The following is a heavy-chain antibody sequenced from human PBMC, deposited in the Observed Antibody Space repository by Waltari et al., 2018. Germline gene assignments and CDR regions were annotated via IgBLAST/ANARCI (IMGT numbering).Heavy chain of an antibody. D-gene: IGHD5-18*01. Sequence: QVQLVQSGAEVKKPGSSVKVSCKASGGTFSSYTISWVRQAPGQGLEWKGRIIPSVGIANYAQKFQGRVTITADKSTSTAYMELSSLRSEDTAVYYCARSGDTAMEIGYWGQGTLVTVSS. CDR1: GGTFSSYT. V-gene: IGHV1-69*02. CDR2: IIPSVGIA. CDR3: ARSGDTAMEIGY. J-gene: IGHJ4*02.